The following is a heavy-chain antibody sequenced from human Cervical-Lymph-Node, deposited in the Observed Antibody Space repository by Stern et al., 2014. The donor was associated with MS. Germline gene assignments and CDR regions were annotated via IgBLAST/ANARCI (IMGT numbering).Heavy chain of an antibody. CDR2: VSYDGGNK. CDR1: GFTFSNSG. D-gene: IGHD1-26*01. Sequence: QVQLVQSGGGVVQPGRSLRLSCAASGFTFSNSGMHWVRQAPGKGLEWVAVVSYDGGNKYYADSVKGRFTVSRDNSKNTLYLQMNSLRDEDTAVYYCAKDLSGRNYGEYFHHWGQGTLVTVSS. V-gene: IGHV3-30*18. CDR3: AKDLSGRNYGEYFHH. J-gene: IGHJ1*01.